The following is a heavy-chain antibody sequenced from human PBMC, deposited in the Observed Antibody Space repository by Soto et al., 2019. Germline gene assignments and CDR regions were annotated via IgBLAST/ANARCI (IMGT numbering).Heavy chain of an antibody. V-gene: IGHV1-69*13. CDR2: IIPVLATT. Sequence: SVKVSCKASAGTFPHYALSWVRQAPGQGLEWIGGIIPVLATTTYAQKFQGRVSIIADESTNTVYMELSSLRSEDTAVYYCACNWGNSLQTWLDPWGQGTLVTVSS. CDR1: AGTFPHYA. CDR3: ACNWGNSLQTWLDP. J-gene: IGHJ5*02. D-gene: IGHD7-27*01.